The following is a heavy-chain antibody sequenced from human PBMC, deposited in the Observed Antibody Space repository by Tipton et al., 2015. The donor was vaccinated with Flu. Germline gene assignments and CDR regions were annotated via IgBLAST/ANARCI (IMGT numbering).Heavy chain of an antibody. D-gene: IGHD3-10*01. V-gene: IGHV4-61*02. CDR3: ARAVRGLILGRSYGIDV. Sequence: TLSLTCNVSGGSISRGSYYWSWIRQPAGKGPEWIGRFYISGSTDYNPSLKSRVTILVDTSKNQFSLKLTSVTAADTAVYYRARAVRGLILGRSYGIDVWGQGTTVTVSS. CDR1: GGSISRGSYY. CDR2: FYISGST. J-gene: IGHJ6*02.